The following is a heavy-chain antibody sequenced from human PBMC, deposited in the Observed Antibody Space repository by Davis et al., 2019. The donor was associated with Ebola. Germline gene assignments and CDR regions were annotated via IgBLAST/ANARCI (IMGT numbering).Heavy chain of an antibody. CDR1: GGSISRHY. J-gene: IGHJ6*03. Sequence: SETLSLTCTVSGGSISRHYWSWIRQPPGKGLEWIGYIYYSGSTNYNPSLKSRVTISVDTSKNQFSLKVSSVTAADTAVYYCARALSDYYYMDVWGKGTTVTVSS. CDR2: IYYSGST. V-gene: IGHV4-59*11. CDR3: ARALSDYYYMDV.